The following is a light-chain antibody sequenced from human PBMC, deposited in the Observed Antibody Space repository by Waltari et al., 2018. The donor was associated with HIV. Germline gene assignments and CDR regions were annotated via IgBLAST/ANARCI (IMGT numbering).Light chain of an antibody. CDR2: DVN. CDR1: SNDVGGYDS. J-gene: IGLJ2*01. V-gene: IGLV2-11*01. Sequence: QSALTQPRSVSGSPGQSVAISCTGTSNDVGGYDSVSWYQQHPGKAPKLMIFDVNKRPSEVPDRFSGSKSGNTASLTISGLQAEDEADYSCCSYAGSNTFVFGGGTKLTVL. CDR3: CSYAGSNTFV.